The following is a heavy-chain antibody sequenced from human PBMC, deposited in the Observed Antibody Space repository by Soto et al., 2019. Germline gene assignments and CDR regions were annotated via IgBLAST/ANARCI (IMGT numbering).Heavy chain of an antibody. J-gene: IGHJ4*02. D-gene: IGHD6-13*01. Sequence: ASVKVSCKASGYTFTSYDINWVRQATGQGLEWMGWMNPNSGNTGYAQKFQGRVTMTRNTSISTAYMELSSLRSEDTAVYYCARGRPGYSSSWPGFDYWGQGTLVTVSS. CDR3: ARGRPGYSSSWPGFDY. CDR2: MNPNSGNT. V-gene: IGHV1-8*01. CDR1: GYTFTSYD.